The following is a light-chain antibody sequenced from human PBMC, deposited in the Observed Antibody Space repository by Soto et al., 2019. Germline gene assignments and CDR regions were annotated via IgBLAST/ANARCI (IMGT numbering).Light chain of an antibody. CDR2: EDN. V-gene: IGLV6-57*04. CDR3: QSYHSGNVV. Sequence: NFMLTQPHSVSESPGKTVTIYCTRSSGSIASNYVQWYQQRPGSAPTPVIYEDNERPSGVPDRFSGSIDSSSNSASLTISGLKTVDEADYSCQSYHSGNVVFGGGTKLTVL. J-gene: IGLJ2*01. CDR1: SGSIASNY.